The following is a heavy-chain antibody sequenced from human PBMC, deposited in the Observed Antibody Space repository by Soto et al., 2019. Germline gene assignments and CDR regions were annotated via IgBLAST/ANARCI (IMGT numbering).Heavy chain of an antibody. CDR3: ARHGDRDGMDV. V-gene: IGHV4-4*02. CDR1: GGSISSSNW. J-gene: IGHJ6*02. Sequence: QVQLQESGPGLVKPSGTLSLTCAVSGGSISSSNWWSWVRQPPGKGLEWIGEIHHSGSTNYNPSLKSRVTISVDKSTNQFSLKLSSVSAADTAVYYCARHGDRDGMDVWGQGTTVTVSS. CDR2: IHHSGST.